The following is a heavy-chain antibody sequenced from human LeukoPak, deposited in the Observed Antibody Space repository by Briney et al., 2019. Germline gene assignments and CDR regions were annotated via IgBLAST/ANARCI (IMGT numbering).Heavy chain of an antibody. J-gene: IGHJ6*02. CDR1: GGSISSGGYY. V-gene: IGHV4-31*03. CDR3: AREFEYSSSSGQRYYYGMDV. D-gene: IGHD6-6*01. CDR2: IYYSGST. Sequence: SETLSLTCTVSGGSISSGGYYWSGIRQHPGKGLEWIGYIYYSGSTYYNPSLKSRVTISVDTSKNQFSLKLSSVTAADTAVYYCAREFEYSSSSGQRYYYGMDVWGQGTTVTVSS.